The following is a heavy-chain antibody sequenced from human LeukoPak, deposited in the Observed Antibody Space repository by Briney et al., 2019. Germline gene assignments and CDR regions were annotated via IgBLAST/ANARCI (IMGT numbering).Heavy chain of an antibody. CDR1: GFTFSSYD. CDR2: ISGSGGST. J-gene: IGHJ4*02. D-gene: IGHD6-13*01. CDR3: AKTDSSSWYRGGNY. V-gene: IGHV3-23*01. Sequence: PGGSLRLSCAASGFTFSSYDMNWVRQAPGKGLEWVSAISGSGGSTYYADSVKGRFTISRDNSKNTLYLQMNSLRAEDTAVYYCAKTDSSSWYRGGNYWGQGTLVTVSS.